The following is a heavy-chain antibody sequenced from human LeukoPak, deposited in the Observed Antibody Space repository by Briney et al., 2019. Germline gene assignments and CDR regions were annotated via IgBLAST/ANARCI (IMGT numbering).Heavy chain of an antibody. D-gene: IGHD6-6*01. CDR3: ARVIATRPHYHYYMDV. J-gene: IGHJ6*03. V-gene: IGHV3-48*03. CDR1: GFPFSIYQ. CDR2: ISNSGRTI. Sequence: GGSLRLSCAVSGFPFSIYQMNWVRQAPGKGLEWVSYISNSGRTIYYADSVKGRFTISRGNAENSLYLQMNSLRAEDTAVYYCARVIATRPHYHYYMDVWGKGTTVTVSS.